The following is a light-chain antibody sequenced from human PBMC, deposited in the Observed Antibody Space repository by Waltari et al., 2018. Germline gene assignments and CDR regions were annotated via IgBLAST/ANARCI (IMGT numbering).Light chain of an antibody. Sequence: IVVTQSPDTLSLSTGERATLSCRASQGVSSIPLVLLQQKPGQAPRRVIYGTSNRTTGFPDRFSSSGSGTDFTLTISRLETEEFAMYYCEQYDGSVLTFCGWTKVEL. J-gene: IGKJ4*01. CDR3: EQYDGSVLT. CDR1: QGVSSIP. CDR2: GTS. V-gene: IGKV3-20*01.